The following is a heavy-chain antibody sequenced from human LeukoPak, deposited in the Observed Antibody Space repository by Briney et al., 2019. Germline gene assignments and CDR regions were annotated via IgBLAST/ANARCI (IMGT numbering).Heavy chain of an antibody. CDR2: ISAYNGNT. CDR3: ARDGADVLLWFGESYGMDV. CDR1: GYTFTSYG. V-gene: IGHV1-18*01. J-gene: IGHJ6*02. D-gene: IGHD3-10*01. Sequence: ASVKVSCKASGYTFTSYGISWVRQAPGQGLEWMGWISAYNGNTNYAQKLQGRVTMTTDTSTSTAYMELRSLRSDDTAVYYCARDGADVLLWFGESYGMDVWGQGTTVTVSS.